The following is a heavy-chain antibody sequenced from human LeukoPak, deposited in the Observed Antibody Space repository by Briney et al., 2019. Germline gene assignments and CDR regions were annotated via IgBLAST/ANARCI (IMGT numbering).Heavy chain of an antibody. V-gene: IGHV4-30-4*08. J-gene: IGHJ4*02. Sequence: SQTLSLTCTVSGGSISSGDYYWSWIRQPPGKGLEWIGYIYYSGSTYYNPSLKSRVTISVDTSKNQFSLKLSSVTAADTAMYYCARSQTAMVTFDYWGQGTLVTVSS. CDR2: IYYSGST. D-gene: IGHD5-18*01. CDR1: GGSISSGDYY. CDR3: ARSQTAMVTFDY.